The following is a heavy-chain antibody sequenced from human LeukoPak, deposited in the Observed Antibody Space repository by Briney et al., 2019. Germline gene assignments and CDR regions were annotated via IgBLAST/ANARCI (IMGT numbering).Heavy chain of an antibody. CDR2: ISSSSSYI. CDR1: GFTFSSYS. D-gene: IGHD5-18*01. Sequence: GGSLRLSCAASGFTFSSYSMNWVRQAPGKGLEWVSSISSSSSYIYYADSVKGRFTISRDNAKNSLYLQMNSLRAEDTAVYYCAKDPGYSYGYGFDYWGQGTLVTVSS. V-gene: IGHV3-21*04. CDR3: AKDPGYSYGYGFDY. J-gene: IGHJ4*02.